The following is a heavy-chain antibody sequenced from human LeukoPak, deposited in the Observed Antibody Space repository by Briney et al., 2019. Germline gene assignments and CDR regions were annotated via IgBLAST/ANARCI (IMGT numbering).Heavy chain of an antibody. V-gene: IGHV1-18*04. Sequence: ASVKVSCKASGYTFSGNYIHWVRQAPGQGLEWMGWISAYNGNTNYAQKLQGRVTMTTDTSTSTAYMELRSLRSDDTAVYYCARDQYSGSYYTYYYYYMDVWGKGTTVTVSS. CDR3: ARDQYSGSYYTYYYYYMDV. CDR2: ISAYNGNT. J-gene: IGHJ6*03. D-gene: IGHD1-26*01. CDR1: GYTFSGNY.